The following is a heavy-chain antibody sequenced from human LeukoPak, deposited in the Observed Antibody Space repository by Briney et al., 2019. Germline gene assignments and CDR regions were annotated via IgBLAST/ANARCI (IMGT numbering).Heavy chain of an antibody. CDR3: ARHSEYYSGSGSASGYFDY. V-gene: IGHV4-39*01. Sequence: SETLSLTCTVSGGSISSISYYWGWIRQPPGQGLEWIGTIYYSGSTYHSPSLKSRVTISGDTSKNQISLKLSSVTAADTAVYYCARHSEYYSGSGSASGYFDYWGQGTLVIVSS. J-gene: IGHJ4*02. D-gene: IGHD3-10*01. CDR2: IYYSGST. CDR1: GGSISSISYY.